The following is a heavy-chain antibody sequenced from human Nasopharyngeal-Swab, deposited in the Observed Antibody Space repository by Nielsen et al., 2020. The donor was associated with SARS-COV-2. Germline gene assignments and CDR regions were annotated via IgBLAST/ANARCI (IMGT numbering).Heavy chain of an antibody. CDR3: TTRGVVYCGGDCYSPGAFDI. J-gene: IGHJ3*02. V-gene: IGHV3-15*01. Sequence: GGSLRLSCAASGFTFSNAWMSWVRQAPGKGLEWVGRIKSKTDGGTTDYAAPVKGRFTISRDDSKNTLYLRMNSLKTEDTAVYYCTTRGVVYCGGDCYSPGAFDIWGQGTMVTVSS. D-gene: IGHD2-21*02. CDR2: IKSKTDGGTT. CDR1: GFTFSNAW.